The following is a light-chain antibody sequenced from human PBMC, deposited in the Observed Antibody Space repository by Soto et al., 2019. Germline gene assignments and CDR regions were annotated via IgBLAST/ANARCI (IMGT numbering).Light chain of an antibody. CDR2: DAS. CDR1: QSVSRY. Sequence: EIVLTQSPATLSLSPGERATLSCKASQSVSRYLAWYQQKPGQAPRLLIYDASNRATGIPARFSGSGSETDFTLTISSLEPEDFAVYYCQQRSNWPPWTFGQGTKVEIK. V-gene: IGKV3-11*01. J-gene: IGKJ1*01. CDR3: QQRSNWPPWT.